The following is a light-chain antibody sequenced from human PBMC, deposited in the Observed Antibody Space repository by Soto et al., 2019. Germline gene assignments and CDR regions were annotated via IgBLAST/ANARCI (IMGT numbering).Light chain of an antibody. Sequence: EIVLTQSPGTPSLSPGERATLSCRASQSISSDYLAWYQQKPGQAPRLLIYGASSRATGIPDRFSGSGSGTDFTLTISRLEPEDFAVYYCQQHGGSPPITFGQGTRLEIK. J-gene: IGKJ5*01. V-gene: IGKV3-20*01. CDR3: QQHGGSPPIT. CDR2: GAS. CDR1: QSISSDY.